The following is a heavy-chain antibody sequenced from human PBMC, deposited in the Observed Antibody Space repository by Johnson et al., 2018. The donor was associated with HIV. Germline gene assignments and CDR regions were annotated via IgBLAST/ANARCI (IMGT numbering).Heavy chain of an antibody. CDR3: VTAERGSA. Sequence: QVQLVESGRGVVQPGKSLTLSCVGSGLSFSNFGIHWVRQAPGKGPEWVAVISFDGNLKKYADSVKGRFTISRDNSKNSLYLQMNSLRDEDKAVYYCVTAERGSAWGQGATVTVSA. V-gene: IGHV3-33*03. CDR1: GLSFSNFG. CDR2: ISFDGNLK. D-gene: IGHD1-1*01. J-gene: IGHJ3*01.